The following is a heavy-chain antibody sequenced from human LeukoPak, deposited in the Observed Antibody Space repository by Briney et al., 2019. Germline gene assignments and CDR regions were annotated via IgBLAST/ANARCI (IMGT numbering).Heavy chain of an antibody. CDR3: AKGHYGSGSYYFDY. Sequence: GGSLRLSCAASGFTFSSYEMNWVRQAPGKGLEWVSYISSSGSTIYYADSVKGRFTISRDNAKNSLYLQMNSLRAEDTAVYYCAKGHYGSGSYYFDYWGQGTLVTVSS. D-gene: IGHD3-10*01. CDR1: GFTFSSYE. CDR2: ISSSGSTI. J-gene: IGHJ4*02. V-gene: IGHV3-48*03.